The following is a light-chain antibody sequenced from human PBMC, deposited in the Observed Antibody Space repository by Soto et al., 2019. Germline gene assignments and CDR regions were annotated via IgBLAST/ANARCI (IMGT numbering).Light chain of an antibody. Sequence: DIHLTQSPSFLSASVGDSVTITCRASQSINIYLSWYQQKPGKPPKLLINVASTLQGGVPSRFSGSGSGTEFTLAISSLQPEDSATYYCQQSFSTPQTFGGGTKVDIK. CDR2: VAS. V-gene: IGKV1-39*01. CDR1: QSINIY. J-gene: IGKJ4*01. CDR3: QQSFSTPQT.